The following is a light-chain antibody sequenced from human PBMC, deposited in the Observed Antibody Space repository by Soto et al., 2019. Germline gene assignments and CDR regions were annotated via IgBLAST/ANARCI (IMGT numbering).Light chain of an antibody. CDR1: QGIGDS. Sequence: DIQMTQSPPSLSASVGDRVTITCQASQGIGDSLAWYQQKPGTVPKLLIYSASTLQSGVPSRFSGSGSGTDFTLIISSLQPEDVAAYYCQKYNTVPGTFGQGTRLEIK. CDR2: SAS. V-gene: IGKV1-27*01. J-gene: IGKJ5*01. CDR3: QKYNTVPGT.